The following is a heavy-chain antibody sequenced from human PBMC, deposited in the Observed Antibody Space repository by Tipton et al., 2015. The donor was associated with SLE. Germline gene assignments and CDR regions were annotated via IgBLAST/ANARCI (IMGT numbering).Heavy chain of an antibody. V-gene: IGHV4-4*08. J-gene: IGHJ6*03. D-gene: IGHD3-22*01. Sequence: TLSLTCTVSGGSISSYYWSWIRQPPGKGLEWIGRIYTSGSTNYNPSLKSRVTISVDTSKNQFSLKLSSVTAADTAVYYCARGRLSHYYDSSGHYYYYYYMDVWGKGTTVTVSS. CDR2: IYTSGST. CDR1: GGSISSYY. CDR3: ARGRLSHYYDSSGHYYYYYYMDV.